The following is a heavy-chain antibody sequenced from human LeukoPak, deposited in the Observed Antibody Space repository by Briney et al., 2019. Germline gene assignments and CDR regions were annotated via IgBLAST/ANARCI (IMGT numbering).Heavy chain of an antibody. Sequence: PGRSLRLSCAAPGFIFDDYAMHWVREAPGKGLEWVSGISWNSNTIGYADSVKGRFTISRDNAKNSLYLQMNSLRPEDTALYYCAKDAGGYYYYYMGVWGKGTTVTISS. CDR2: ISWNSNTI. J-gene: IGHJ6*03. CDR3: AKDAGGYYYYYMGV. D-gene: IGHD1-26*01. V-gene: IGHV3-9*01. CDR1: GFIFDDYA.